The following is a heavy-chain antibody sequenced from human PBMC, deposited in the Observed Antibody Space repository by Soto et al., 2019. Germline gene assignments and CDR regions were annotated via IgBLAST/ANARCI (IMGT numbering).Heavy chain of an antibody. V-gene: IGHV1-46*01. J-gene: IGHJ3*02. CDR3: ARDRVYFCCDGAQTDAFDI. CDR1: GYTFTRYY. D-gene: IGHD3-3*01. CDR2: INPSGGST. Sequence: GASVKLCCKASGYTFTRYYMHWVRQAPGRGLEWMGIINPSGGSTSYAQKFQGRVTMTRDTSTSTVYMELSSLRSEDTAVYYCARDRVYFCCDGAQTDAFDISRQGTLVTGSS.